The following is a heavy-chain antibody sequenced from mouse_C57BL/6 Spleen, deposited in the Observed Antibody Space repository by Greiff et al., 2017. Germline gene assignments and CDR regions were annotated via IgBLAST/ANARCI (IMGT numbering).Heavy chain of an antibody. D-gene: IGHD1-1*01. CDR2: IDPANGNT. V-gene: IGHV14-3*01. CDR1: GFNIKNTY. CDR3: ALYYSGSSVAWVAY. Sequence: VHVKQSVAELVRPGASVKLSCTASGFNIKNTYMHWVKQRPEQGLEWIGRIDPANGNTKYAPKFQGKATITADTSSTTAYLQLSSLTSEDTAIYYCALYYSGSSVAWVAYWGQGTRVTVSA. J-gene: IGHJ3*01.